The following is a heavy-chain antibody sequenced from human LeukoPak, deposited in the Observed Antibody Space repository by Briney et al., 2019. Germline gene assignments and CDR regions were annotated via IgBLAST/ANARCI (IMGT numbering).Heavy chain of an antibody. V-gene: IGHV5-51*01. J-gene: IGHJ1*01. CDR2: IYPDDSQT. CDR3: ARHEIGGDRSSWYTS. CDR1: GYYFNNYW. D-gene: IGHD6-13*01. Sequence: GESLKISCKGSGYYFNNYWITWVRQMPGKGLEWVGIIYPDDSQTRYSPSFQGQVTISANKSIRTAYLQWRSLKASDTAMYYCARHEIGGDRSSWYTSWGQGTLVTVSS.